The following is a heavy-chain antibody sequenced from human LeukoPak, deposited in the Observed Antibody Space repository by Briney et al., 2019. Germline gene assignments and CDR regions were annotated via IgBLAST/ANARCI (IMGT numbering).Heavy chain of an antibody. CDR3: ARDLPGTKVFDY. J-gene: IGHJ4*02. CDR1: GFTFSNYY. CDR2: ISSSGSTT. V-gene: IGHV3-11*01. D-gene: IGHD1-1*01. Sequence: GGSLRLSCAASGFTFSNYYMSWIRQAPGKGLEWVSYISSSGSTTFYADSVKGRITISRDNAKNSLSLQMHSLRAEDTAVYYCARDLPGTKVFDYWGQGTLVTVSS.